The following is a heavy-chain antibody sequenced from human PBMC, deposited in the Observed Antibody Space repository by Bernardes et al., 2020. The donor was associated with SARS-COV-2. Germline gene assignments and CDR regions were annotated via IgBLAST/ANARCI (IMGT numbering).Heavy chain of an antibody. CDR1: GFTFSTYT. V-gene: IGHV3-21*01. CDR3: ARETMGAAPPFDY. Sequence: GGSLRLSCAASGFTFSTYTMNWVRQAPGKGLEWVSSISSSSSYIYYADSVKGRFTISRDNAKNSLYLQMNSLRAEDTAVYYCARETMGAAPPFDYWGQGTLVTVSS. CDR2: ISSSSSYI. J-gene: IGHJ4*02. D-gene: IGHD1-26*01.